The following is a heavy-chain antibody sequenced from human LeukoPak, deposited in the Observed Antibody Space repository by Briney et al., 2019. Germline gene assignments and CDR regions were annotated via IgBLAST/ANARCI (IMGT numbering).Heavy chain of an antibody. CDR3: ARAIGACSGGSCYSGWFDT. J-gene: IGHJ5*02. D-gene: IGHD2-15*01. CDR1: GGSISTYY. Sequence: PSETLSLTCTVSGGSISTYYWSWIRQPPGKRLEWIGYIYYSGNTNQNPSLKSRVTIAVDTSKNQFSLKLSSVTAADTAVYYCARAIGACSGGSCYSGWFDTWGQGTLVTVSS. CDR2: IYYSGNT. V-gene: IGHV4-59*01.